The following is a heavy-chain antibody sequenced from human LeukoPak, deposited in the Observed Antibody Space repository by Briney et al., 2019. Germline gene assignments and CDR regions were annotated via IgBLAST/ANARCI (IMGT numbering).Heavy chain of an antibody. Sequence: PGGSLRLSCVASGFTFSSYAMSWVRQAPGKGLEWVSGITSSGGSTYYADSVKGRFTISRDNSKNTLYLQMNSLRAEDTAIYYCAKDLRDFDYWGQGTLVTVSS. CDR1: GFTFSSYA. D-gene: IGHD3-9*01. V-gene: IGHV3-23*01. J-gene: IGHJ4*02. CDR3: AKDLRDFDY. CDR2: ITSSGGST.